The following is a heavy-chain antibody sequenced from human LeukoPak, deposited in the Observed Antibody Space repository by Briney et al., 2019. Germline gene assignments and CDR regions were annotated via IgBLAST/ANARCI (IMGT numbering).Heavy chain of an antibody. D-gene: IGHD3-3*01. Sequence: SETLSLTCAVYSGSFSGYYWSWIRQPPGKGLEWIGEINHSGSTNYNPSLKSRVTISVDTSKNQFSLKLSSVTAADTAVYYCARARITIFGVVISGMDVWGQGTTVTVSS. J-gene: IGHJ6*02. CDR3: ARARITIFGVVISGMDV. V-gene: IGHV4-34*01. CDR1: SGSFSGYY. CDR2: INHSGST.